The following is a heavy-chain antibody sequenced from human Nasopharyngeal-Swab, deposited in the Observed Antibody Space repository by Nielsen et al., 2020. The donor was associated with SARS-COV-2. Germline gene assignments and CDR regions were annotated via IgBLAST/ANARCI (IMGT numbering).Heavy chain of an antibody. CDR2: IIPIFGTA. Sequence: SVKVSCKASGGTFSSYAISWVRQAPGQGLEWMGGIIPIFGTANYAQKFQGRVTITADESTSTAYMELSGLRSEDTAVYYCAREGRGYYYYGMDVWGQGTTVTVSS. CDR1: GGTFSSYA. V-gene: IGHV1-69*13. CDR3: AREGRGYYYYGMDV. J-gene: IGHJ6*02.